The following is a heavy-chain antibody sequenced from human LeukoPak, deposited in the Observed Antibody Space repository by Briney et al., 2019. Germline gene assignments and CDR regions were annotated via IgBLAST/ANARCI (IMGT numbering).Heavy chain of an antibody. CDR2: ISYDGSNK. J-gene: IGHJ4*02. CDR1: GFMFRSYA. D-gene: IGHD3-22*01. CDR3: ARGVHSSGYYRYFDY. V-gene: IGHV3-30-3*01. Sequence: GGSLRLSCAASGFMFRSYAMHWVRQAPGKGLEWVALISYDGSNKYYADSVKGRFTISRDNSKNTLYLQMNSLRAEDTAVYYCARGVHSSGYYRYFDYWGQGTLVTVSS.